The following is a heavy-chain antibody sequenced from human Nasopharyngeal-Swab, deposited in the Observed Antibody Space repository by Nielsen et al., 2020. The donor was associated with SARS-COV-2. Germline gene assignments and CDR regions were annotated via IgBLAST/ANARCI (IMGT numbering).Heavy chain of an antibody. D-gene: IGHD3-10*01. CDR2: IWYDGSNK. Sequence: WIRQPPGKGLEWVAVIWYDGSNKYYADSVKGRFTISRDNSRNTLYLQMNSLRAEDTAVYYCAKDLWFGELSLFYYYYYGMDVWGQGTTVTVSS. V-gene: IGHV3-33*06. CDR3: AKDLWFGELSLFYYYYYGMDV. J-gene: IGHJ6*02.